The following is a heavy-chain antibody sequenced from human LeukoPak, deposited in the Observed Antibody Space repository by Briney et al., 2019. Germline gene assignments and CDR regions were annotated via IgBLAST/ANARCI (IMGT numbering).Heavy chain of an antibody. V-gene: IGHV3-48*04. CDR1: GFTFSSYA. CDR3: AKEESNFWSGYPDY. CDR2: ISSSSSTI. D-gene: IGHD3-3*01. Sequence: GGSLRLSCTASGFTFSSYAMNWVRQAPGKGLEWVSYISSSSSTIYYADSVKGRFTISRDNAKNSLYLQMNSLRAEDSAVYYCAKEESNFWSGYPDYWGQGTLVTASS. J-gene: IGHJ4*02.